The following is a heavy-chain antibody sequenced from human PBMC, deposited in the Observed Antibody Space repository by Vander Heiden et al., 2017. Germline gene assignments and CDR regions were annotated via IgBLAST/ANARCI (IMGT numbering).Heavy chain of an antibody. V-gene: IGHV3-23*01. D-gene: IGHD6-19*01. CDR1: GFPFSSYP. CDR2: ISGSGGST. Sequence: EVQQLESGGGLVQPGGARRPSWAASGFPFSSYPMSWVRQAPGRGLEWVSAISGSGGSTYYADSVKGRFTISRDNSKNTLYLQMNSLRAEDTAVYYCAKDQYSSGWYGYWGQGTLVTVSS. CDR3: AKDQYSSGWYGY. J-gene: IGHJ4*02.